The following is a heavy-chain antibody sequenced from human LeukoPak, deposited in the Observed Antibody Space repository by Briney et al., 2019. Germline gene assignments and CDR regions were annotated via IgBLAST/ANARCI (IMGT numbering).Heavy chain of an antibody. Sequence: SETLSLTCTVSGGSISSYYWSWIRQPPGKGLEWIGYIYYSGSTNYNPSLKSRVTISVDTSKNQFSLKLSSVTAADTAVYYCARRGGTYSSSWYEFDPWGQGTPVTVSS. V-gene: IGHV4-59*01. CDR1: GGSISSYY. CDR3: ARRGGTYSSSWYEFDP. J-gene: IGHJ5*02. D-gene: IGHD6-13*01. CDR2: IYYSGST.